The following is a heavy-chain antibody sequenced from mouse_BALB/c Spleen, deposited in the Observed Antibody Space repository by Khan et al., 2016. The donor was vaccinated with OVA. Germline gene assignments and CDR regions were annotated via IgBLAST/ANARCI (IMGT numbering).Heavy chain of an antibody. CDR1: GFTFTDYD. J-gene: IGHJ2*01. D-gene: IGHD2-3*01. CDR2: ISTYSGNT. CDR3: ARPAYYAYFVY. Sequence: VQLQESGPELVRPGVSVKLSCKVSGFTFTDYDMHWVKQRHAKSLEWIGLISTYSGNTNYNQKFKGKATMTVDKSSSPAYMELARLTSEDSAIYYCARPAYYAYFVYWGQGLTLT. V-gene: IGHV1S137*01.